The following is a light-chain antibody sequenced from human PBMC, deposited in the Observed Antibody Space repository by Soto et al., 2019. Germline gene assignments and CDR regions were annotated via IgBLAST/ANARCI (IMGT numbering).Light chain of an antibody. CDR1: QSVSSSF. J-gene: IGKJ3*01. CDR2: VAS. Sequence: EIVLTQSPGTLSLSPGERATLSCRASQSVSSSFLAWYQQRPGQAPRLLIFVASYRATGILDTFSGSGSGTDFTLTISSLEPEDFAVDYCQHYGNSPPEYTFGPGTKVYSK. V-gene: IGKV3-20*01. CDR3: QHYGNSPPEYT.